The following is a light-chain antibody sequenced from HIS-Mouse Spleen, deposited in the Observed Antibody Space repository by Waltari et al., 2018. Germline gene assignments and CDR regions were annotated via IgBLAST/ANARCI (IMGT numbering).Light chain of an antibody. CDR2: DVS. V-gene: IGLV2-14*03. J-gene: IGLJ1*01. CDR1: SSDVGGYHY. CDR3: SSYTSSSTYV. Sequence: QSALTQPASVSGSPGQSITISCPGPSSDVGGYHYVSWYQQHPGKPPKLMIYDVSNRPSGVSNRFSGSKSGNTASLTISGLQAEDEADYYCSSYTSSSTYVFGTGTKVTVL.